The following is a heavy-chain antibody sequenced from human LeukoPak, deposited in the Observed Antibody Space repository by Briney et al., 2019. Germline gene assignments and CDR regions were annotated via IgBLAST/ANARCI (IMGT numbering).Heavy chain of an antibody. J-gene: IGHJ4*02. Sequence: RGSLRLSCAASGLTFSVAGMHWVRQAPGKGLEWVSAITGNGGSTYYADSVKGRFTISRDNSKSTLYLQMNRLRAEDTAIYYCAKRSCSGTTCYPLDYWGQGTLVTVSS. CDR2: ITGNGGST. CDR1: GLTFSVAG. D-gene: IGHD6-19*01. V-gene: IGHV3-23*01. CDR3: AKRSCSGTTCYPLDY.